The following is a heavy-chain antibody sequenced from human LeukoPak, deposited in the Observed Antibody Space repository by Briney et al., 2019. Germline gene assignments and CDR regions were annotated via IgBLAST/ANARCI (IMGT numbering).Heavy chain of an antibody. CDR3: AKRNPQHRGYNWSDP. Sequence: GGSLRLSCAASAFTFSSYAMSWVRQAPGKGLEWVSAISGSGGSTYYADSVKGRFTISRDNSKNTLYLQMNSLRAEDTAVYYCAKRNPQHRGYNWSDPLGQGTLVTVSS. D-gene: IGHD1-14*01. V-gene: IGHV3-23*01. CDR1: AFTFSSYA. CDR2: ISGSGGST. J-gene: IGHJ5*02.